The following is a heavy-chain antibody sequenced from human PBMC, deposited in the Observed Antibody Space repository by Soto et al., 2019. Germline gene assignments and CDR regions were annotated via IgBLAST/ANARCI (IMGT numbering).Heavy chain of an antibody. D-gene: IGHD2-15*01. CDR1: GFSFSDYS. J-gene: IGHJ3*01. CDR3: AREEGYFNGGPCYRGAFDF. V-gene: IGHV3-21*02. Sequence: EVQLVESGGGLVKPGGSPRLSCAASGFSFSDYSMLWVRQAPGKGLEWLAFIGNSNNPTFYADSVRGRFTISRDNPKNSVYLQRNSLREENTAVYFCAREEGYFNGGPCYRGAFDFWGQGTIVTVSS. CDR2: IGNSNNPT.